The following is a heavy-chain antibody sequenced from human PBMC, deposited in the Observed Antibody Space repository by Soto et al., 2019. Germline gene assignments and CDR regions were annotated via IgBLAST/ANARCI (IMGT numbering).Heavy chain of an antibody. V-gene: IGHV5-51*01. CDR2: FYPSDSDT. J-gene: IGHJ4*02. CDR3: ARGGVSTRSFDY. D-gene: IGHD3-3*01. Sequence: EVQLVQSGAEVKKPGKSLQISCKVSGYNFAVYWIAGVRQMPGKGLDLMELFYPSDSDTRYRPSFKGQVTTPADKSIRSAYLQWSSLRASDTAMYYCARGGVSTRSFDYWGQGTPVTVSS. CDR1: GYNFAVYW.